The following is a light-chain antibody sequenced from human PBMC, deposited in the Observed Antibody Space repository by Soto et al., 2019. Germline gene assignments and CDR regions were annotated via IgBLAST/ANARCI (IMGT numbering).Light chain of an antibody. CDR3: QHYNNWPPFT. Sequence: EIVMTQSPATLSVSPGERATLSCRASQSVSSNLAWYQQKPGQVPRLLIYGASTRATGIPARFSGSGSGTEFPLTISSLQSEDFAVYYCQHYNNWPPFTFGPGTKVDIK. CDR2: GAS. CDR1: QSVSSN. V-gene: IGKV3-15*01. J-gene: IGKJ3*01.